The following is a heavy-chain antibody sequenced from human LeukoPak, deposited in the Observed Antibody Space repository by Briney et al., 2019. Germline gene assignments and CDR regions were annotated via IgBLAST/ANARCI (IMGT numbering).Heavy chain of an antibody. Sequence: GGSLRLSCAASGFTFSNYNMNWVRQAPGKGLEWVSFISSSSSYIYYADSVKGRFTTSRDNAKNSLYLQMNSLRVEDTAVYYCARDRGVNGYFDLWGRGTLVTVSS. CDR3: ARDRGVNGYFDL. J-gene: IGHJ2*01. D-gene: IGHD3-10*01. V-gene: IGHV3-21*01. CDR1: GFTFSNYN. CDR2: ISSSSSYI.